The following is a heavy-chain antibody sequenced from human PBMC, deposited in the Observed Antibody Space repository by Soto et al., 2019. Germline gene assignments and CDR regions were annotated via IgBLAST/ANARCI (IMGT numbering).Heavy chain of an antibody. D-gene: IGHD2-2*01. V-gene: IGHV3-74*01. CDR1: GFTFSSYW. Sequence: EVQLVESGGGLVQPGGSLRLSCAASGFTFSSYWMHWVRQAPGKGLVWVSRINRDGSSTRYADSVKGRFTISRDNAKNTLYLQMNSLRDEDTAVYYCTRDLQGVLYYYYGMDVLGQGTTVTVSS. J-gene: IGHJ6*02. CDR2: INRDGSST. CDR3: TRDLQGVLYYYYGMDV.